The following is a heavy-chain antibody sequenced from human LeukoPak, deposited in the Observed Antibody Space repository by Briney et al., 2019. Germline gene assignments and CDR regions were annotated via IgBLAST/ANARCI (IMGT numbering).Heavy chain of an antibody. V-gene: IGHV4-39*07. D-gene: IGHD5-24*01. CDR3: ARYLRWLQLRGDYFDY. CDR1: GGSISSSSYY. CDR2: IYYSGST. J-gene: IGHJ4*02. Sequence: PSETLSLTCTVSGGSISSSSYYWGWIRQPPGKGLERIGRIYYSGSTYYNPSLQSRVTISVDTSHNQFSLKLSSVTAADTAVYYCARYLRWLQLRGDYFDYWGQGTLVTVSS.